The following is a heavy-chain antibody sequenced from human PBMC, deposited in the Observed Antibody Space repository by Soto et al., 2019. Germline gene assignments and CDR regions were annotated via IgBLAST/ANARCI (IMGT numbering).Heavy chain of an antibody. D-gene: IGHD2-8*01. Sequence: ASVKVSCKASGYSLGFYAVVWVRQAPGESPEWMAWINPDNGNTKYSQKFRDRVSISSDTSAGTVYMELSNLRSDDTARYYCTRHNGDFDYWG. J-gene: IGHJ4*01. CDR2: INPDNGNT. CDR1: GYSLGFYA. CDR3: TRHNGDFDY. V-gene: IGHV1-3*01.